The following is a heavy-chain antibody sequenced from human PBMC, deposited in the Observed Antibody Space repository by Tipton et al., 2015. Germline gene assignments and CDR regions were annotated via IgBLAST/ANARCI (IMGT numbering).Heavy chain of an antibody. CDR2: IYYSGST. CDR3: ARNPNFGVLFMGNSGMDA. V-gene: IGHV4-59*07. Sequence: TLSLTCTVSGGSISSYYWSWIPQPPGKRLEWIGYIYYSGSTNSNPSLESRVTISVDTSKNQFSLYLSSVTAADTAVYYCARNPNFGVLFMGNSGMDAWGQCATFTVSS. J-gene: IGHJ6*02. D-gene: IGHD3-3*01. CDR1: GGSISSYY.